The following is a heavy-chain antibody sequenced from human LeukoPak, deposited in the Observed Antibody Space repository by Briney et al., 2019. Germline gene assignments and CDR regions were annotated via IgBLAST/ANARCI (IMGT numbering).Heavy chain of an antibody. CDR1: GFTFSSYW. CDR2: IKQDGSEK. J-gene: IGHJ3*02. CDR3: ASGRSGAFDI. Sequence: GGSLRLSCAASGFTFSSYWMSWVRQAPGKGLEWVANIKQDGSEKYYVDSVKGRFTISRDKAKNSLYLQMNSLRGEDTAVYYCASGRSGAFDIWGQGTMVTVSS. D-gene: IGHD3-3*01. V-gene: IGHV3-7*01.